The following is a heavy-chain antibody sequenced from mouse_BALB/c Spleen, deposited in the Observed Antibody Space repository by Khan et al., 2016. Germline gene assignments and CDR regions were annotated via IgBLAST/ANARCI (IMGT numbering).Heavy chain of an antibody. Sequence: QVQLKQSGAELVKAGASVKMSCKASGYTFTSYWMHWVKQRLGQGLEWFAETNPTNGRTYYNEKFKSKATLTVDKSSSTAYMLLSGQTFEDSAVXDCARIKKLVATYFDYWGQGTTLTVSS. CDR2: TNPTNGRT. V-gene: IGHV1S81*02. CDR1: GYTFTSYW. D-gene: IGHD1-1*01. CDR3: ARIKKLVATYFDY. J-gene: IGHJ2*01.